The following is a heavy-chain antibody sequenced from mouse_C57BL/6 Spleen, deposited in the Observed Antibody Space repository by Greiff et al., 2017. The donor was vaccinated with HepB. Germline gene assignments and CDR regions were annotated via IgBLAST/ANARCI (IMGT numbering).Heavy chain of an antibody. CDR1: GFTFSSYT. D-gene: IGHD2-1*01. CDR2: ISGGGGNP. J-gene: IGHJ2*01. Sequence: EVNVVESGGGLVKPGGSLKLSCAASGFTFSSYTMSWVRQTPEKRLEWVATISGGGGNPYYPDSVKGRFTISRDNAKNTLYLQMSSLRSEDTALYYCARDYGNYGRTFDYWGQGTTLTVSS. CDR3: ARDYGNYGRTFDY. V-gene: IGHV5-9*01.